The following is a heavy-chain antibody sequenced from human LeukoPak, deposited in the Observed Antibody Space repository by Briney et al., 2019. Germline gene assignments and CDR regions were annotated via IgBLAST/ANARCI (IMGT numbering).Heavy chain of an antibody. Sequence: SVKVSCKASGGTFSSYAISWVRQAPGQGLEWMGRIIPILGIANYAQKFQGRVTITADKSTSTAYMELSSLRSEDTAVYFCARDGMVYDSSGYYSPWGQGTLVTVSS. V-gene: IGHV1-69*04. CDR2: IIPILGIA. J-gene: IGHJ5*02. CDR1: GGTFSSYA. CDR3: ARDGMVYDSSGYYSP. D-gene: IGHD3-22*01.